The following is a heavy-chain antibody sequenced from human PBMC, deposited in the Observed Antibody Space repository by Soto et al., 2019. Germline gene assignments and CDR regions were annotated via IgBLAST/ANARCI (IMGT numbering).Heavy chain of an antibody. J-gene: IGHJ6*02. CDR3: ARGLIGIYYYYGMDV. CDR2: ISAYNGNT. V-gene: IGHV1-18*01. CDR1: GYTFTSYG. Sequence: ASVKVSCKASGYTFTSYGISWVRQAPGRGLEWMGWISAYNGNTNYAQKLQGRVTMTTDTSTSTAYMELRSLRSDDTAVYYCARGLIGIYYYYGMDVWGQGTTVTVSS. D-gene: IGHD3-3*01.